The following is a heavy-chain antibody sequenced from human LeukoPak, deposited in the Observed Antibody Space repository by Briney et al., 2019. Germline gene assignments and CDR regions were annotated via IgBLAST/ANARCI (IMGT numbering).Heavy chain of an antibody. Sequence: WASVKVSCKASGYTFTSYDINWVRQATGQGLEWMGWMNPNSGNTGYAQKFQGRVTMTRNTSISTTYMELSSLRSEDTAVYYCAREVVVAARLGAHYWGQGTLVTVSS. J-gene: IGHJ4*02. CDR1: GYTFTSYD. CDR3: AREVVVAARLGAHY. D-gene: IGHD2-15*01. CDR2: MNPNSGNT. V-gene: IGHV1-8*01.